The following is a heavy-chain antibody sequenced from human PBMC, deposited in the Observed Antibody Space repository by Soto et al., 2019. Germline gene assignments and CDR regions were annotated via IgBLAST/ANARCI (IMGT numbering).Heavy chain of an antibody. V-gene: IGHV1-69*01. D-gene: IGHD6-19*01. CDR3: ARPKGTYSSGYYYFDF. CDR1: GGTFSTYA. Sequence: QVQLEQSGGEVKQPGSSVRVSCKTSGGTFSTYAINWVRQAPGQGLEWMGEIIPLLGTADYSQKFQGRVTRTADEAASTADMELSSLRFDDAAVYFCARPKGTYSSGYYYFDFWGQGTLVTVSS. CDR2: IIPLLGTA. J-gene: IGHJ4*02.